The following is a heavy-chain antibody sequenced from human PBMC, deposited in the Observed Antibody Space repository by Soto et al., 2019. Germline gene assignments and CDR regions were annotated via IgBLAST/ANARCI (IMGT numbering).Heavy chain of an antibody. V-gene: IGHV1-3*01. Sequence: ASVKVSCKASGYTFTSYAMHWVRQAPGQRLEWMGWINAGNGNTKYLQKFQGRVTITRDTSASTAYMELSSLRSEDTAVYYCAREGTIFGVVMMGFDYWGQGTLVTVSS. D-gene: IGHD3-3*01. CDR1: GYTFTSYA. J-gene: IGHJ4*02. CDR2: INAGNGNT. CDR3: AREGTIFGVVMMGFDY.